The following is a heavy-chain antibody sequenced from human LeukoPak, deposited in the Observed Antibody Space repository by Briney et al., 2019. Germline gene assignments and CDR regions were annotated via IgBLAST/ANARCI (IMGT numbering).Heavy chain of an antibody. J-gene: IGHJ4*02. D-gene: IGHD1-26*01. Sequence: PSGTLSLTCGVSGGSVSGTNWWSWVRQPPGQGLEWIGEISLAGQTNYNPSLNGRVTMSLDKSSNQLSLHLTSVTAADTATYFCSRESGPFCPFGYWGQGTLVIVSS. CDR3: SRESGPFCPFGY. V-gene: IGHV4-4*02. CDR1: GGSVSGTNW. CDR2: ISLAGQT.